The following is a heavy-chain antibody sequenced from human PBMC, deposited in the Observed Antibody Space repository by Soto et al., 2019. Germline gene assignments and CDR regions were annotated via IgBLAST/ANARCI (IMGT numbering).Heavy chain of an antibody. CDR2: TRNKANSYTS. CDR1: GFTFSDHY. V-gene: IGHV3-72*01. CDR3: AGRTGTTSY. D-gene: IGHD1-7*01. Sequence: EVQLVESGGGLVQPGGSLRLSCAASGFTFSDHYMHWVRQAPGQGLEWVARTRNKANSYTSEYAASVKDRFTTSRDDTKNSLYLQMNGLKSEDAAVFYCAGRTGTTSYWGQGTLVTVSS. J-gene: IGHJ4*02.